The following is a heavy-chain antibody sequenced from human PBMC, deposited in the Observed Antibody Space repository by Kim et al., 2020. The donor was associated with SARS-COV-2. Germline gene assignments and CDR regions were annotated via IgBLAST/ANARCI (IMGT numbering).Heavy chain of an antibody. D-gene: IGHD6-13*01. CDR2: PNSGNT. Sequence: PNSGNTGYAQKFQGRVTMTRNTSISTAYMELSSLRSEDTAVYYCARASSPWGQGTLVTVSS. V-gene: IGHV1-8*01. CDR3: ARASSP. J-gene: IGHJ5*02.